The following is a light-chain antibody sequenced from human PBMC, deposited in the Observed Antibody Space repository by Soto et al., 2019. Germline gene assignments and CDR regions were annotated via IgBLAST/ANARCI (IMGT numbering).Light chain of an antibody. Sequence: DIQLTQSPSFLSASVGDRVTITCRASQGISSYLAWYQQKPGKAPKLLIYAASTLQGAVPSRFSGSGSGTEFTLTISSLQPEDFATYYCQHRGTFGQGTRLEIK. CDR3: QHRGT. CDR2: AAS. CDR1: QGISSY. J-gene: IGKJ5*01. V-gene: IGKV1-9*01.